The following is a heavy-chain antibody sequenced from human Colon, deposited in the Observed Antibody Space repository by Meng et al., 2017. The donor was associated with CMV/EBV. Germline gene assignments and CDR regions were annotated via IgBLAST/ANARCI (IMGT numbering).Heavy chain of an antibody. CDR3: ARDLSGSYSSPYYSYYGMDV. Sequence: GESLKISCVASEFTFNNYKMNWVRQAPGKGLEWISYINSRGTTIYYADSVKSRFTISRDNANNSLYLQMNSLRAEDTAVYYCARDLSGSYSSPYYSYYGMDVWGQGTTVTVSS. CDR2: INSRGTTI. D-gene: IGHD4-11*01. CDR1: EFTFNNYK. J-gene: IGHJ6*02. V-gene: IGHV3-48*03.